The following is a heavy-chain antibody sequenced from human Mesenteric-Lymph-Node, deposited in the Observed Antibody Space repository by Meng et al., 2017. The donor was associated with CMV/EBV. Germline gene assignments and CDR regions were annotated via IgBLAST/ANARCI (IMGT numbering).Heavy chain of an antibody. Sequence: GGSLRLSCAASGFTFSSYSMNWVRQAPGKGLVWVSRINDDGSGTIYADSVKGRFTISRDNAKNTLYLQLNSLRPEDTAVYYCARESSGYGSDLDYWGQGTLVTVSS. CDR1: GFTFSSYS. V-gene: IGHV3-74*01. D-gene: IGHD5-18*01. CDR3: ARESSGYGSDLDY. CDR2: INDDGSGT. J-gene: IGHJ4*02.